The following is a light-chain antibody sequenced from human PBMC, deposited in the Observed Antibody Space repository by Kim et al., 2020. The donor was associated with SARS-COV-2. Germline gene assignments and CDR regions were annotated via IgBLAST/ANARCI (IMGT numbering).Light chain of an antibody. CDR1: RSHIGADYA. CDR3: QSYDSSLTGYII. Sequence: RVTISVTGGRSHIGADYAVHWYKLTLGTAPKLLLRGNSNRTSGVPDRISASMSGTSASLAITGLQADDEGDYYCQSYDSSLTGYIIFGGGTQLTVL. J-gene: IGLJ2*01. CDR2: GNS. V-gene: IGLV1-40*01.